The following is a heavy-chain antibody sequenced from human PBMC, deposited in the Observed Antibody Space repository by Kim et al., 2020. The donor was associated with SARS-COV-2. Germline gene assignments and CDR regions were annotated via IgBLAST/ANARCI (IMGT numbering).Heavy chain of an antibody. J-gene: IGHJ4*02. CDR3: AKPLDIAPATGFDL. D-gene: IGHD2-15*01. CDR2: IDPSDSYT. V-gene: IGHV5-10-1*01. Sequence: GESLKISCKGSGYTFSSSWINWVRQRPGKGLEWLGMIDPSDSYTYYSPSLEGHVTMSVDKSVSTAYLQWSSLKASDTAIYYCAKPLDIAPATGFDLWGPG. CDR1: GYTFSSSW.